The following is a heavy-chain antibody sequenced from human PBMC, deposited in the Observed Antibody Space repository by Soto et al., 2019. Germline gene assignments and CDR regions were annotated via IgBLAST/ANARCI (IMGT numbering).Heavy chain of an antibody. V-gene: IGHV4-31*03. J-gene: IGHJ4*02. CDR1: GGSISSGGYY. CDR2: IYYSGST. D-gene: IGHD3-22*01. CDR3: ARAGHYHESSDYYFTFDY. Sequence: SETLSLTCTVSGGSISSGGYYWSWIHQHPGKGLEWVGYIYYSGSTYYNPSLKSRVTISLDTSKNQFSLKLSSVTAAETAVYYCARAGHYHESSDYYFTFDYWGQGTLVTVSS.